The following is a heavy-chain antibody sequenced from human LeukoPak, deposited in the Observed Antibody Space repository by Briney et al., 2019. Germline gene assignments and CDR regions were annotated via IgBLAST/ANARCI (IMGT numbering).Heavy chain of an antibody. D-gene: IGHD3-3*01. CDR3: AIHGGGTIRIEAFDV. CDR1: GFTFSTYS. CDR2: IRYDGSNK. Sequence: GGSLRLSCAASGFTFSTYSMNWVRQAPGKGLEWVAFIRYDGSNKYYADSVKGRFTISRDNSKNTLYLQMNSLRDEDTALYYCAIHGGGTIRIEAFDVWGQGTMVTISS. V-gene: IGHV3-30*02. J-gene: IGHJ3*01.